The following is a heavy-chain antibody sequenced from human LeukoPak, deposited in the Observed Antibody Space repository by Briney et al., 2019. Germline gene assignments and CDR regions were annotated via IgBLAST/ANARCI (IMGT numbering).Heavy chain of an antibody. CDR3: ARVGATGTADY. CDR2: ISKSGSDT. V-gene: IGHV3-11*06. D-gene: IGHD1-1*01. CDR1: GFTFSDYY. J-gene: IGHJ4*02. Sequence: GGSLRLSCAAFGFTFSDYYMSWIRQAPGKGLEGVSYISKSGSDTNFAESVKGRFTISRDNAKNSLYLQMNSLRGKDTAVYYCARVGATGTADYWGQGTLVTVS.